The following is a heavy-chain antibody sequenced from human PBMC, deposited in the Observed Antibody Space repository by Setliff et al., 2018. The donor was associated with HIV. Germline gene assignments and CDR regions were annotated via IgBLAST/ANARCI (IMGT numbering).Heavy chain of an antibody. V-gene: IGHV4-38-2*02. CDR3: AREERISEAGA. CDR1: GYSISSGYY. Sequence: SKTLSLTCTVSGYSISSGYYWGWIRQPPGKGLEWTGCIYHSGSTYYNPSIKSRATISVDTSKNQFSLKMSSVTAADTAVYYCAREERISEAGAWGQGTLVTVSS. J-gene: IGHJ5*02. D-gene: IGHD6-13*01. CDR2: IYHSGST.